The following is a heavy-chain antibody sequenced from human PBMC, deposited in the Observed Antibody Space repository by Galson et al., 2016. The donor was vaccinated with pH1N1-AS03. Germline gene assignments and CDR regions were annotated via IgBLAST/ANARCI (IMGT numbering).Heavy chain of an antibody. Sequence: SCKASGYIFTDFYVHWVRQAPGQGLEWMGWINPENGVTNYAQKFQAWVTMTGDTSISTAYMELHGLKSDDTAVYYCARDPRGPCSSATCATTYYFGMDVWGQGTTVSVSS. CDR3: ARDPRGPCSSATCATTYYFGMDV. CDR1: GYIFTDFY. J-gene: IGHJ6*02. D-gene: IGHD1-26*01. CDR2: INPENGVT. V-gene: IGHV1-2*04.